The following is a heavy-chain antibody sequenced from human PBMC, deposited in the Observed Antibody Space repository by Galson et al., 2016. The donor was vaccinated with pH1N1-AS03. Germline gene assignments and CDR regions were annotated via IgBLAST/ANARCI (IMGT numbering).Heavy chain of an antibody. CDR2: IKHDGGEK. J-gene: IGHJ4*02. CDR1: GFTFTNYL. CDR3: ARRSRDDGSGYYTDYDYFDL. V-gene: IGHV3-7*03. Sequence: LRLSCAASGFTFTNYLMTWVRQAPGKGLEWVANIKHDGGEKYYVDSVKGRFTISRDNAKNSLYLQMNSLRLEDTAVYFCARRSRDDGSGYYTDYDYFDLWGQGTLVTVSS. D-gene: IGHD3-22*01.